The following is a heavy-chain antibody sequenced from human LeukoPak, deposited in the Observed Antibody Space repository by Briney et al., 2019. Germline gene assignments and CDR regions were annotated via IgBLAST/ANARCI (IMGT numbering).Heavy chain of an antibody. CDR1: GYSIHSGYY. J-gene: IGHJ3*02. CDR2: IYHSGST. D-gene: IGHD5-18*01. V-gene: IGHV4-38-2*02. CDR3: ARDGGARGYSFIRGQNAFDI. Sequence: TSETLSLTCIVSGYSIHSGYYWGWVRQPPGKGLAWIGSIYHSGSTYYNPSLKSRVTISVGTSKNQFSLKLSSVTAEDTAVYYCARDGGARGYSFIRGQNAFDIWGQGTMVTVSS.